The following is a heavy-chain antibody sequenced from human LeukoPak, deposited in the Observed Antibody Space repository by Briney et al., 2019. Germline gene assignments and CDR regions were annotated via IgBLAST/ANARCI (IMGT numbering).Heavy chain of an antibody. D-gene: IGHD2-2*01. CDR2: INHSGST. CDR1: GGSFSGYY. V-gene: IGHV4-34*01. J-gene: IGHJ6*02. Sequence: SETLSLTCAVYGGSFSGYYWSWIRQPPGKGLEWIGEINHSGSTNYNPSLKSRVTISVDTSKNQFSLKLSSVTAADTAVYYCARDRVGQRGYYYYGMDVWGQGTTVTVSS. CDR3: ARDRVGQRGYYYYGMDV.